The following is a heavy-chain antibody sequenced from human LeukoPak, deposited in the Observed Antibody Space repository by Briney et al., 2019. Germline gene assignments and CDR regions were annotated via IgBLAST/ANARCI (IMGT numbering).Heavy chain of an antibody. Sequence: SETLSLTCAVSNYPLTSDYYWVLIRHPPAHRLESIGQICHSGIAHYNPSLKRRVTMSVDTSRSQVSVNLHSVTAADTAVYLCRRAGLGTAYNRFYYYMDVWGKGTTVTVSS. J-gene: IGHJ6*03. V-gene: IGHV4-38-2*01. CDR2: ICHSGIA. CDR3: RRAGLGTAYNRFYYYMDV. CDR1: NYPLTSDYY. D-gene: IGHD3-16*02.